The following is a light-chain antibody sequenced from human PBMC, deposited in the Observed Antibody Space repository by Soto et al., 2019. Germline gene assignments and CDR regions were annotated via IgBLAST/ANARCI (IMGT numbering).Light chain of an antibody. CDR2: DVS. V-gene: IGLV2-14*01. CDR3: SSYTSSSTSV. CDR1: SSDVGGYNY. J-gene: IGLJ1*01. Sequence: ALTQPASVSGSPGQSITISCTGTSSDVGGYNYVSWYQQHPGKAPKLMIYDVSNRPSGVSNRFSGSKSGNTASLTISGLQAEDEADYYCSSYTSSSTSVFGTGTRSPS.